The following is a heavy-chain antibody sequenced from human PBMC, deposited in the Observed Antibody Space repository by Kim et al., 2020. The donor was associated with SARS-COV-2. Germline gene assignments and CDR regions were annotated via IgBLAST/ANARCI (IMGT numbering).Heavy chain of an antibody. Sequence: YADSVKGRFTISRDNSKNTLYLQMNSLRAEDTAVYYCAKDPGYSYGFSFDYWGQGTLVTVSS. J-gene: IGHJ4*02. CDR3: AKDPGYSYGFSFDY. D-gene: IGHD5-18*01. V-gene: IGHV3-23*01.